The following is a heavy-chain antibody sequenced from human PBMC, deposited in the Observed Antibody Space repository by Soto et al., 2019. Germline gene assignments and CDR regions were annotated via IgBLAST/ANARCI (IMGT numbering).Heavy chain of an antibody. V-gene: IGHV1-18*01. CDR3: ARDTGQVTIFGVVITNHYYYYGMDV. D-gene: IGHD3-3*01. J-gene: IGHJ6*02. CDR2: ISAYNGNT. CDR1: GYTFTSYG. Sequence: QVQLVQSGAEVKKPGASVKVSCKASGYTFTSYGISWVRQAPGQGLEWMGWISAYNGNTNYAQKLQGRVTMTTDTSTSTAYMELRRLRSDDTAVYYCARDTGQVTIFGVVITNHYYYYGMDVWGQGTTVTVSS.